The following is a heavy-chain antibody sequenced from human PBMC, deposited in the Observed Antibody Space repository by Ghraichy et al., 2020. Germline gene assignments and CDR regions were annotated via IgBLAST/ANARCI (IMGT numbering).Heavy chain of an antibody. CDR1: GGSISSYY. J-gene: IGHJ4*02. D-gene: IGHD2-15*01. V-gene: IGHV4-59*08. CDR3: ARHSRGYSAPGY. Sequence: SETLSLTCTVSGGSISSYYWSWIRQPPGKGLEWIGYIYYSGSTNYNPSLKSRVTISVDTSKNQFSLKLSSVTAADTAVYYCARHSRGYSAPGYWGQGTLVTVSS. CDR2: IYYSGST.